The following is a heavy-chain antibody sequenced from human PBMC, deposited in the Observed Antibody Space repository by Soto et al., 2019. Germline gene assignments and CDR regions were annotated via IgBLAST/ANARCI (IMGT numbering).Heavy chain of an antibody. D-gene: IGHD6-19*01. CDR2: ISYDGSIK. Sequence: QVQLVESGGGVVQPGRSLRLSCAASGFTFSSYAMHWVRQAPGKGPEWVAVISYDGSIKTYAHSVKGQFTICRDNSKNSLFLQMNNLRPEDTAVYYCTRRNSDYSSVWSDAFDIWGQGTMVTVSS. CDR3: TRRNSDYSSVWSDAFDI. CDR1: GFTFSSYA. V-gene: IGHV3-30-3*01. J-gene: IGHJ3*02.